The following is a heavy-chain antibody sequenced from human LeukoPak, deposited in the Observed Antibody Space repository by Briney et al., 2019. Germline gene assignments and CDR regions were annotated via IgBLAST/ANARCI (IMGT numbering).Heavy chain of an antibody. Sequence: GGSLRLSCAASGFTFSNYDMSWVRQAPGKGLEWVSGISGSGGSTIYADSVRGRFTISRDNSKGTLHLQMDSLRAEDTAVYYCAKPDCSGSSCYQFDCWGQGTLVTVSS. CDR1: GFTFSNYD. V-gene: IGHV3-23*01. CDR3: AKPDCSGSSCYQFDC. J-gene: IGHJ4*02. D-gene: IGHD2-15*01. CDR2: ISGSGGST.